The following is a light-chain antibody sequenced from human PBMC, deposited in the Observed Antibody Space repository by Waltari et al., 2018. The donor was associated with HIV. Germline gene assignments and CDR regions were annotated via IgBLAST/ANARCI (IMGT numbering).Light chain of an antibody. V-gene: IGKV3-11*01. CDR1: ESVRNY. J-gene: IGKJ3*01. Sequence: EIVLTQSPATLSLSPGERPTLSCSASESVRNYLAWYQQEPGQAPRLIIDGAFNRATGIPARFSASGSGTDFTLTISSLEPEDFAVYYCQHRNNWAVFGPGTKVDI. CDR3: QHRNNWAV. CDR2: GAF.